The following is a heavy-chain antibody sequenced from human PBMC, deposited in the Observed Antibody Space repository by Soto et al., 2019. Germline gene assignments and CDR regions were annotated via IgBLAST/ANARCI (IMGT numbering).Heavy chain of an antibody. V-gene: IGHV3-30*03. CDR3: ARAYYFGSGTSYTLYY. CDR2: ISDDGVSK. Sequence: LRLSCAASGFTFSNYGMHWVRQAPGKGLEWVAVISDDGVSKYYADSVQGRFTISRDNSESVVLLQMNSLRPDDTALYFCARAYYFGSGTSYTLYYWGQGTQVT. J-gene: IGHJ4*02. D-gene: IGHD3-10*01. CDR1: GFTFSNYG.